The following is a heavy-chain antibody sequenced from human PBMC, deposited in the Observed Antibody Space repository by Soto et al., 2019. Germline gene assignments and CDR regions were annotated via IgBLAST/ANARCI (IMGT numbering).Heavy chain of an antibody. CDR3: ARNHAFDI. CDR1: GGSISSYY. Sequence: QVQLQESGPGLVKPSETLSLTCTVSGGSISSYYWSWIRQPPGKGLEWIGYIYYSGSNNNPSLKSHVTISVDTSKNQFSRKLSSVAAADPAPYYCARNHAFDIWGQGTMVTVSS. CDR2: IYYSGS. V-gene: IGHV4-59*01. J-gene: IGHJ3*02.